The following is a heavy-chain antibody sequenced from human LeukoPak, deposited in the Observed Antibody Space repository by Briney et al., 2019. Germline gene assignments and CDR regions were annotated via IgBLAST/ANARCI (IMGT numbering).Heavy chain of an antibody. CDR1: GFTFDDYA. CDR2: ISWNSGSI. J-gene: IGHJ3*01. CDR3: AKVDYGDS. V-gene: IGHV3-9*01. D-gene: IGHD4-17*01. Sequence: GRSLRLSCAASGFTFDDYAMHWVRQAPGKGLEWVSGISWNSGSIGYADSVKGRFAISRDNSKNTLYLQMNSLRAEDTAVYYCAKVDYGDSWGQGTMVTVSS.